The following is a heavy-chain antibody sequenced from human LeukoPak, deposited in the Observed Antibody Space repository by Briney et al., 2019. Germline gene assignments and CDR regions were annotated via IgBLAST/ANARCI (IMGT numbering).Heavy chain of an antibody. J-gene: IGHJ4*02. CDR2: INHSGST. V-gene: IGHV4-34*01. Sequence: SETLSLTCAVYGGSFSGYYWSWIRQPPGKGLEWIGEINHSGSTNYNPSLKSRVTISVDTSKNQFSLKLSSVTAADTAVYYCARRSNYYDSSGTLDYWGQGTLVTVSS. CDR3: ARRSNYYDSSGTLDY. D-gene: IGHD3-22*01. CDR1: GGSFSGYY.